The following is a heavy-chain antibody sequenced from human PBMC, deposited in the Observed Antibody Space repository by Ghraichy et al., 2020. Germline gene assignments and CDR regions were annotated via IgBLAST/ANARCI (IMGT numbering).Heavy chain of an antibody. CDR1: GFTFSYYS. D-gene: IGHD2-15*01. CDR3: ARGSDFYDATPPGPDY. Sequence: GGSLRLSCAASGFTFSYYSMNWVRQAPGKGLECVSYISSSGSTIYYTDSVRGRFTISRDNAKNSLYLQMNSLRDEDTALYYCARGSDFYDATPPGPDYWGQGTLVTVSS. CDR2: ISSSGSTI. V-gene: IGHV3-48*02. J-gene: IGHJ4*02.